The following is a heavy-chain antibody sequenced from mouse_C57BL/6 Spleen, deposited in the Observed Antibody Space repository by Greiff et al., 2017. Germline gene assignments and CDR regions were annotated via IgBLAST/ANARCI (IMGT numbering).Heavy chain of an antibody. Sequence: QVQLQQPGAELVRPGSSVKLSCKASGYTFTSYWMDWVKQRPGQGLEWIGNIYPSDSETHYNQKFKDKATLTVDKSSSTAYMQLSSLTSEDSAVYYGARRIYYGNYGLFDYWGQGTTLTVAS. CDR1: GYTFTSYW. J-gene: IGHJ2*01. D-gene: IGHD2-1*01. CDR3: ARRIYYGNYGLFDY. CDR2: IYPSDSET. V-gene: IGHV1-61*01.